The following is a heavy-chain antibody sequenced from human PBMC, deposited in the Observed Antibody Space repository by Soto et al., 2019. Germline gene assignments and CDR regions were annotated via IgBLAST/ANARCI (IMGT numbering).Heavy chain of an antibody. D-gene: IGHD6-19*01. CDR3: ARAKGGSSGWRNYYYYMDV. CDR2: ISYDGSNK. J-gene: IGHJ6*03. V-gene: IGHV3-30*03. CDR1: GFTFSSYG. Sequence: GGSLRLSCAASGFTFSSYGMHWVRQAPGKGLEWVAVISYDGSNKYYADSVKGRFTISRDNSKNTLYLQMNSLRAEDTAVYYCARAKGGSSGWRNYYYYMDVWGKGTTVTVSS.